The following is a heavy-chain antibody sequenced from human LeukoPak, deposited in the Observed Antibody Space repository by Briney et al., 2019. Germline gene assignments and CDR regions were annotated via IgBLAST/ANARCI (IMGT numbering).Heavy chain of an antibody. CDR3: AKDLYCSSTSCYYFDY. D-gene: IGHD2-2*01. CDR2: ISNNGGYT. J-gene: IGHJ4*02. Sequence: GGSLRLSCAASGFTFSSSAMSWVRQAPGKGLEWVSAISNNGGYTYYADSVQGRFTISRDNSKSTLCLQMNSLRAEDTAVYYCAKDLYCSSTSCYYFDYWGQGTLVTVSS. CDR1: GFTFSSSA. V-gene: IGHV3-23*01.